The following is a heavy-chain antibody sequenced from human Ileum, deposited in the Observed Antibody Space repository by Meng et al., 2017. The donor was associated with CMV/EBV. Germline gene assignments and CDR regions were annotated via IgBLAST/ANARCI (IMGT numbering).Heavy chain of an antibody. V-gene: IGHV1-18*01. J-gene: IGHJ4*02. CDR2: ISTYNGNT. CDR3: ARDRGTYLAYLAF. CDR1: GYTFTDYG. D-gene: IGHD1-26*01. Sequence: ASVKVSCKASGYTFTDYGISWVRQAPGQGLEWMGWISTYNGNTNYAQNLRGRITMTTDPSTSTTYMELRSLRSDDTAVYYCARDRGTYLAYLAFWGQGTQVTVSS.